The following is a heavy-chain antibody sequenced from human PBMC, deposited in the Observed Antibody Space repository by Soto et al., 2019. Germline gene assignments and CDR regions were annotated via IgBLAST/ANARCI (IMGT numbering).Heavy chain of an antibody. J-gene: IGHJ4*02. V-gene: IGHV3-30-3*01. D-gene: IGHD2-21*02. CDR2: ISYDGSNK. CDR3: AREGVVVTAFRAYFDY. Sequence: GGSLRLSCAASGFTFSSYAMHWVRQAPGKGLEWVAVISYDGSNKYYADSVKGRFTISRDNSKNTLYLQMNSLRAEDTAVYYCAREGVVVTAFRAYFDYWGQGTLVTVSS. CDR1: GFTFSSYA.